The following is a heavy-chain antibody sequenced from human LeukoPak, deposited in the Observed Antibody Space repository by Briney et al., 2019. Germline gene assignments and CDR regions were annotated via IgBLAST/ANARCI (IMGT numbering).Heavy chain of an antibody. CDR1: GFTFSSYG. J-gene: IGHJ6*02. CDR3: AKDLFGELSYHYGMDV. Sequence: GGSLRLSCAASGFTFSSYGMHWVRQAPGKGLEWVAVISYDGSNKYYADSVKGRFTISRDNSKNTLYLQMNSLRAEDTAVYYCAKDLFGELSYHYGMDVWGQGTTVTVSS. CDR2: ISYDGSNK. D-gene: IGHD3-10*01. V-gene: IGHV3-30*18.